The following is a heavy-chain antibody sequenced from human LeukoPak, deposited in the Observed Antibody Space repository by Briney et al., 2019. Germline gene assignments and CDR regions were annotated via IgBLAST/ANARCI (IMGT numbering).Heavy chain of an antibody. Sequence: GGSLRLSCAASVFALSNFEMNWVRQAPGKGLERISYISNSAYTIYYADSVKGRFTISRDNAKNSLYLQMNSLRVEDTAVYYSARSIHDYELAHYYYYMDVWGKGTTVTVSS. CDR1: VFALSNFE. CDR3: ARSIHDYELAHYYYYMDV. V-gene: IGHV3-48*03. J-gene: IGHJ6*03. CDR2: ISNSAYTI. D-gene: IGHD4-17*01.